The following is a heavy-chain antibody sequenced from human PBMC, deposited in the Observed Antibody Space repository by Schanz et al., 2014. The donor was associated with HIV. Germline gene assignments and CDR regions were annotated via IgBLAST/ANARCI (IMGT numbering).Heavy chain of an antibody. J-gene: IGHJ4*02. CDR3: ARDSGSYVYFDD. CDR2: ISYHGTNK. Sequence: QVQLVESGGGVVQPGRSLRLSCAASGFTFSSYGMHWVRQAPGKGLEWVAVISYHGTNKYYADSVKGRFTISRDNSKNTLYLQMNFMRAEDTAVYYCARDSGSYVYFDDWGQGTLVTVSS. V-gene: IGHV3-33*05. D-gene: IGHD1-26*01. CDR1: GFTFSSYG.